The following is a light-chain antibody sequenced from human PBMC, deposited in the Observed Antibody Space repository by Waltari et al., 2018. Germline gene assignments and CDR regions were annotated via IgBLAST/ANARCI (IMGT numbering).Light chain of an antibody. CDR1: SSDVGGYNY. Sequence: SVSGSPGQSIAISCTGTSSDVGGYNYVSWYQQHPGKAPKLMIYDVSNRPSGVSNRFSGSKSGNTASLTISGLQAEDEADYYCSSYTSSSSVVFGGGTKLTVL. CDR2: DVS. CDR3: SSYTSSSSVV. J-gene: IGLJ2*01. V-gene: IGLV2-14*03.